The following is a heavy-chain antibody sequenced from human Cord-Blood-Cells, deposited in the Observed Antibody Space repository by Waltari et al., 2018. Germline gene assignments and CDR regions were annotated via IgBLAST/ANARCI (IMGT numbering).Heavy chain of an antibody. D-gene: IGHD1-26*01. CDR1: GYTFTGYY. CDR2: INPNSGGT. CDR3: ARDSGSYFSAFDI. V-gene: IGHV1-2*04. J-gene: IGHJ3*02. Sequence: QEQLVQSGAEVKKPGASVKVSCKASGYTFTGYYMHWVRQAPGQGLEWMGWINPNSGGTNYAQKFQGWVTMTRDTSISTAYMELSRLRSDDTAVYYCARDSGSYFSAFDIWGQGTMVTVSS.